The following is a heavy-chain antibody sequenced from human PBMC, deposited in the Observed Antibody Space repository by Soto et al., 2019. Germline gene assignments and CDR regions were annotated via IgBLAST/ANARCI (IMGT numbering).Heavy chain of an antibody. Sequence: PGESLKISCKCSGYSFTSYWIGWVRQMPGKGLECMGIIYPGDSDTRYSPSFQGQVTISADKSISTAYLQWSSLKASDTAMYYCARPTNRGKCYNGMDVWGQGTTVTV. V-gene: IGHV5-51*01. J-gene: IGHJ6*02. CDR2: IYPGDSDT. CDR1: GYSFTSYW. CDR3: ARPTNRGKCYNGMDV. D-gene: IGHD2-8*01.